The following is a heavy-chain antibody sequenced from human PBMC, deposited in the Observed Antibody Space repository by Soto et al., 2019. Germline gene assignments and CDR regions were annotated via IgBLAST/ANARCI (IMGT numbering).Heavy chain of an antibody. CDR2: ISSSSSYI. Sequence: PGGSLRLSCAASGFTFSSYSMNWVRQAPGKGLEWVSSISSSSSYIYYADSVKGRFTISRDNAKNSLYLQMNSLRAEDTAVYYCARDRDVVVPADQWFDPWGQGPLVTVSS. D-gene: IGHD2-2*01. V-gene: IGHV3-21*01. CDR3: ARDRDVVVPADQWFDP. CDR1: GFTFSSYS. J-gene: IGHJ5*02.